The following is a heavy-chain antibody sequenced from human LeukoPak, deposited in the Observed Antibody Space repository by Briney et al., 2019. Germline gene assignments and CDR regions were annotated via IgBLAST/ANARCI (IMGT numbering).Heavy chain of an antibody. V-gene: IGHV3-23*01. CDR2: ISGSGGST. J-gene: IGHJ5*02. D-gene: IGHD5-18*01. Sequence: GGSLRLSCAASGFTFSSYAMSWVRQAPGKGLEWVSGISGSGGSTYYADAVKGRFTISRDNSKKTLYLQMNSLRAEDTAVYYCAKARGYSYGSGGDWFDPWGQGTLVTVSS. CDR3: AKARGYSYGSGGDWFDP. CDR1: GFTFSSYA.